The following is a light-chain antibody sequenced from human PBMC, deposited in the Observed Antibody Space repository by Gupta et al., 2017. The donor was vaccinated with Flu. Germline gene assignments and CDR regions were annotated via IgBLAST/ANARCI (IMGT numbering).Light chain of an antibody. CDR2: QDN. CDR1: KRGEKY. V-gene: IGLV3-1*01. Sequence: SPGQTATINCSGDKRGEKYACWYQQTQGKSTVLISYQDNRRPSGIPELFYGANYGKTAHTNSRGAEAMEEAYYYCTELETKCGVFGGGTKLTVL. J-gene: IGLJ2*01. CDR3: TELETKCGV.